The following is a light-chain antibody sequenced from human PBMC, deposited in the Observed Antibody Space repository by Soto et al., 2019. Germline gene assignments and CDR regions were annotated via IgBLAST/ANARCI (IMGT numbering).Light chain of an antibody. CDR2: DAS. CDR1: QSVSSY. V-gene: IGKV3-11*01. Sequence: EIVLTQSPATLSLSPGERATLSCRASQSVSSYLAWYQQNPGQAPRLLIYDASNRATGIPARFSGSGSGTDFTLTISSLEPEDFAVYYFQQRSNWPYTFGQGTKLEIK. CDR3: QQRSNWPYT. J-gene: IGKJ2*01.